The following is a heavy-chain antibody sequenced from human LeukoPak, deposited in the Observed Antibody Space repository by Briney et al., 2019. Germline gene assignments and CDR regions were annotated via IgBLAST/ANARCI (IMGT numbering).Heavy chain of an antibody. Sequence: ASVKVSCKASGYTFTGYYMHWVRQAPGQGREGMGWINPNSGGTNYAQKFQGRVTMTRGTSISTAYMELSRLRSDDTAVYYCARVLLGDTGAFGIWGQGTMVTVSS. CDR2: INPNSGGT. CDR1: GYTFTGYY. V-gene: IGHV1-2*02. CDR3: ARVLLGDTGAFGI. D-gene: IGHD1-14*01. J-gene: IGHJ3*02.